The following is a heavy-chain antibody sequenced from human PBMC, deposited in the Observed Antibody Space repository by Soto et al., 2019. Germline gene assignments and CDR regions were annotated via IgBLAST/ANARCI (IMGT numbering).Heavy chain of an antibody. CDR1: GFSLSTSVVG. Sequence: GSGPTLVNPTQTLTLTCTFSGFSLSTSVVGVGWIRQPPGKALEWLALIYWNDDKRYSPSLKSRITITKDTSKNQVVLTMTNMDPVDTATYYCAHRRYDSSGYYASDYWGQGTLVTVSS. CDR2: IYWNDDK. D-gene: IGHD3-22*01. V-gene: IGHV2-5*01. CDR3: AHRRYDSSGYYASDY. J-gene: IGHJ4*02.